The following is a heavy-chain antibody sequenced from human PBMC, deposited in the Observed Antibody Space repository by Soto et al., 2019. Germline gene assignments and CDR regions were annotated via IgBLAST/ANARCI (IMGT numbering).Heavy chain of an antibody. CDR1: GFSFSYYA. V-gene: IGHV3-30*03. CDR3: ASPYCSGGSCYLTEDFQH. Sequence: QVQLVESGGGVVQPGRSLRLSGAASGFSFSYYAMHWVRQAPGKGLEWVAVIAYDASKKYYADSVKGRFTISRDNSKNTLYLQMNSLRDEDTAVYYCASPYCSGGSCYLTEDFQHWGQGTLVTVSS. D-gene: IGHD2-15*01. J-gene: IGHJ1*01. CDR2: IAYDASKK.